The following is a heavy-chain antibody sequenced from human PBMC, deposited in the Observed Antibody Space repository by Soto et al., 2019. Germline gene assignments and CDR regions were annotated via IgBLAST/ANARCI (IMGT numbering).Heavy chain of an antibody. CDR2: IKQDGSEK. Sequence: GSLRLSCAASGFTFNSYWMSWVRQAPGKGLEWVANIKQDGSEKYYVDSVKGRFTISRDNAKNSLYLQMNSLRAEDTAVYYCARFPCSGGSCYRYYYYYGMDVWGQGTTVTVSS. J-gene: IGHJ6*02. CDR1: GFTFNSYW. D-gene: IGHD2-15*01. CDR3: ARFPCSGGSCYRYYYYYGMDV. V-gene: IGHV3-7*01.